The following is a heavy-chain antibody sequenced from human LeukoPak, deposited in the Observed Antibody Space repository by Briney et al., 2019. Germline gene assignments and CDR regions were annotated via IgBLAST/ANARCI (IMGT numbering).Heavy chain of an antibody. J-gene: IGHJ2*01. CDR2: FYNRGST. Sequence: PSETLSLTCTVSGGSISSSSYYWGWIRQPPGKGLDWIGSFYNRGSTYSNPSLKSRVTISVDTSKNQFSLKLSSVTAADTAVYYCARGGGLYWYFDLWGRGTLVTVSS. CDR3: ARGGGLYWYFDL. V-gene: IGHV4-39*07. CDR1: GGSISSSSYY. D-gene: IGHD3/OR15-3a*01.